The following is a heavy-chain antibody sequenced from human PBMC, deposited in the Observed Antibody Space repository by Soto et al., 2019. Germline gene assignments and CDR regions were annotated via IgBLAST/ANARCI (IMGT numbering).Heavy chain of an antibody. Sequence: QITLKESGPTVVKPTQTLTLTCTFSGFSLSTSRVGVGWIRQPPGKALEWLAVIYWDDAKTYRPSLKSRLTITKDTSKNQVALTMTYMDPVDTATYYCAHAYGGRSLYWGQGTLVTVSS. CDR3: AHAYGGRSLY. J-gene: IGHJ4*02. D-gene: IGHD1-26*01. CDR1: GFSLSTSRVG. V-gene: IGHV2-5*02. CDR2: IYWDDAK.